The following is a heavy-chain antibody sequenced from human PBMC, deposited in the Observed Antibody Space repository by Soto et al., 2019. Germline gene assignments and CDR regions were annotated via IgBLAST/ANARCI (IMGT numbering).Heavy chain of an antibody. CDR3: ARGPAGYYDSIGYLRYYVDY. D-gene: IGHD3-22*01. CDR1: GYSFTNYA. V-gene: IGHV1-3*01. Sequence: GASVKVSCKASGYSFTNYAIHWVRQAPGQKLEWMGWINADNGNTKYSQNFPGRVTITRDTSANTAYLDLSSLRSEDTAVYYCARGPAGYYDSIGYLRYYVDYWGQGTLVTVSS. J-gene: IGHJ4*02. CDR2: INADNGNT.